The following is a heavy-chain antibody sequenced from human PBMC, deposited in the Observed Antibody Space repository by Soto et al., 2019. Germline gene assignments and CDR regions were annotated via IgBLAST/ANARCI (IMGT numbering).Heavy chain of an antibody. CDR3: AREGQDAFDI. V-gene: IGHV3-21*01. CDR2: ISSSSSYI. CDR1: GFTFSSYS. Sequence: GGSLTLSCAASGFTFSSYSMNWVRQAPGKGLEWVSSISSSSSYIYYAESVKGRFTISRDNAKNSLYLQMNSLRAEDTAVYYCAREGQDAFDIWGQGTMVTVSS. J-gene: IGHJ3*02.